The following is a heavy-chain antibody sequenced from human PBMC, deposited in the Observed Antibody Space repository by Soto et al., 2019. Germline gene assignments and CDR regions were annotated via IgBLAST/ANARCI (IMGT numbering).Heavy chain of an antibody. CDR2: IYYSGST. V-gene: IGHV4-59*01. CDR1: GGSITNRY. J-gene: IGHJ4*02. D-gene: IGHD2-8*01. CDR3: ARGGLGYCTKGVCQPFDF. Sequence: QVQLQESGPGLVMPSETLSLTCSVSGGSITNRYWSWIRQPPGKGLEWIGYIYYSGSTKYNHSLNGRVTISVDTSKNPFSLKLSAVTAADTALYYCARGGLGYCTKGVCQPFDFWGQGTLVTVSS.